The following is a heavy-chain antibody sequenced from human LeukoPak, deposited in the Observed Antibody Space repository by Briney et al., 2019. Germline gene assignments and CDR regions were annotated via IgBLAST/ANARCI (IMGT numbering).Heavy chain of an antibody. Sequence: PGGSLRLSCAASGFSFSNYEFNWFRQAPGKGLEWVAYVTNRGNSIFYADSVKGRFTISRDNVKNSVFLQMSSLRAEDTAVYYCARDRYDSRGCALDYWGQGTQVTVSS. J-gene: IGHJ4*02. V-gene: IGHV3-48*03. CDR1: GFSFSNYE. CDR2: VTNRGNSI. D-gene: IGHD3-22*01. CDR3: ARDRYDSRGCALDY.